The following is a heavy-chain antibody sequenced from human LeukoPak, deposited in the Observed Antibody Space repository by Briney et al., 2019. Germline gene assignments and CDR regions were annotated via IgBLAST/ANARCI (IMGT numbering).Heavy chain of an antibody. D-gene: IGHD5-12*01. CDR2: IYYSGST. J-gene: IGHJ5*02. CDR3: ARGATTGVWFDP. CDR1: GGSVSSGIYY. V-gene: IGHV4-61*01. Sequence: PSETLSLTCTVSGGSVSSGIYYWSWIRQPPGKGLEWIGYIYYSGSTNYNPSLKSRVTISVDTSKNQFSLKLSSVNAADTAVYYCARGATTGVWFDPWGQGTLVTVSS.